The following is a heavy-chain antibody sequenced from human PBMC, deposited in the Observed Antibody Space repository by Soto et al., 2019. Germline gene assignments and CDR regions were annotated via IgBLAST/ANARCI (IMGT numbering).Heavy chain of an antibody. V-gene: IGHV3-23*01. CDR2: ISGSGGST. D-gene: IGHD6-19*01. CDR3: AKDRIKGWLAYYFDY. J-gene: IGHJ4*02. CDR1: GFTFSSYA. Sequence: GGSLRLSCAASGFTFSSYAMSWVRQAPGKGLEWVSAISGSGGSTYYADSVKGRFTISRDNSKNTLYLQMNSLRAEDTAVYYCAKDRIKGWLAYYFDYWGQGTLVTVSS.